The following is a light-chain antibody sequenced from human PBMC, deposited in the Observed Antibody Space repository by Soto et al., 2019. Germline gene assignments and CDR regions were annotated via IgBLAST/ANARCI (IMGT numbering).Light chain of an antibody. V-gene: IGLV2-18*02. J-gene: IGLJ2*01. CDR2: EVS. CDR3: SSYTSSSTPLVV. CDR1: SSDVGSYNR. Sequence: QSVLTQPPSVSGSPGQSVTISCTGTSSDVGSYNRVSWYQQPPGTAPKLMIYEVSNRPSGVPDRFSGSKSGNTAPLTISGLQAEDEADYYCSSYTSSSTPLVVFGGGTKLTVL.